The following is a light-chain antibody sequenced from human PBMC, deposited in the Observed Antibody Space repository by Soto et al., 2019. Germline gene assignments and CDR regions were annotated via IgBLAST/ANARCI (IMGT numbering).Light chain of an antibody. CDR3: QQLNSYPIT. CDR2: DAS. CDR1: QSITSW. Sequence: DIQITQSPSTLSASVVDRVTITCRASQSITSWLAWYQQKPGKAPNLLIYDASSLQSGVPSRFSGSGSGTDFTLTISSLQPEDFATYYCQQLNSYPITFGQGTRLEIK. J-gene: IGKJ5*01. V-gene: IGKV1-5*01.